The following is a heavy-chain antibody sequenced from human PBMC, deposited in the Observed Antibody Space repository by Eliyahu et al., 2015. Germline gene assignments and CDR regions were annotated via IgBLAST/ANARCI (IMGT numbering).Heavy chain of an antibody. V-gene: IGHV1-2*02. CDR1: GYTFTGYY. D-gene: IGHD6-19*01. Sequence: QVQLVQSGAEVKKPGASVRVSCKXSGYTFTGYYMHXVRXAXGQGLEWMGWINPNSGGTNXXXTFQGRVTMTRDTXISTAYMELSRLRSDDTAVYYCAREYSSGWYWFDPWGQGTLVTVSS. J-gene: IGHJ5*02. CDR2: INPNSGGT. CDR3: AREYSSGWYWFDP.